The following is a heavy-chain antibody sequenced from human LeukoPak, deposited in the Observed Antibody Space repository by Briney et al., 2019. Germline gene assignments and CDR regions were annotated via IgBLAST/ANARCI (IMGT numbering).Heavy chain of an antibody. V-gene: IGHV3-21*01. CDR2: ISSSSSYI. J-gene: IGHJ4*02. Sequence: PGGSLRLSCAASGFTFSTYWMSWVRQAPGKGLEWVSSISSSSSYIYYADSVKGRFTISRDNAKNSLYLQMNSLRAEDTAVYYCARDPDDYGDYSYFDYWGQGTLVTVSS. D-gene: IGHD4-17*01. CDR3: ARDPDDYGDYSYFDY. CDR1: GFTFSTYW.